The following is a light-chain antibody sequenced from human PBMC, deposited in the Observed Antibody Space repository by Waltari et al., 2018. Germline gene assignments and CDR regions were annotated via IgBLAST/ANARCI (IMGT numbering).Light chain of an antibody. V-gene: IGKV1-39*01. J-gene: IGKJ4*01. CDR3: QQSYSTLRT. CDR1: QSISYY. Sequence: DIQLTKSPSSLSASVGDRVTISCRASQSISYYLNWYQHRPVKAPKLLIYAASALPNGVPSRFSGGGSGTDFTLTISSLQPEDFAIYYCQQSYSTLRTFGGGTKVDIK. CDR2: AAS.